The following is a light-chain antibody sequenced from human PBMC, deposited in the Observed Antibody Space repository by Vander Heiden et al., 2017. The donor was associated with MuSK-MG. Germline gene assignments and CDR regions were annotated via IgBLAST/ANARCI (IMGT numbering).Light chain of an antibody. CDR1: KLGDKY. Sequence: SYELTQPPSVSVSPGQTASITCSGDKLGDKYACWYQQKPGQSPGRVIYQDSKRPSGIPERFSGSNSGNTATLTISGTQAVDEAYYYCQAWDSSTLVFGGGTKLTVL. CDR2: QDS. CDR3: QAWDSSTLV. V-gene: IGLV3-1*01. J-gene: IGLJ2*01.